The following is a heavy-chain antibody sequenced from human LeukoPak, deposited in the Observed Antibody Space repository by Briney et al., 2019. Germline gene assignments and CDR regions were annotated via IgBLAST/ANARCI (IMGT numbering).Heavy chain of an antibody. V-gene: IGHV4-39*01. CDR1: GGSISSSSYY. CDR2: IYYSGST. J-gene: IGHJ6*02. Sequence: SETLSLTCTVSGGSISSSSYYWGWIRQPPGKGLEWIGSIYYSGSTYYNPSLKSRVTISVDTSKNQFSLKLSSVTAADTAVYYCAKSIAARPAYYYYGMDVWGQGTTVTVSS. D-gene: IGHD6-6*01. CDR3: AKSIAARPAYYYYGMDV.